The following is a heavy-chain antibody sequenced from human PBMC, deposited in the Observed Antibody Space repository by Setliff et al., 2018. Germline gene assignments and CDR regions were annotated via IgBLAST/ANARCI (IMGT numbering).Heavy chain of an antibody. J-gene: IGHJ4*02. CDR3: SRDLQGSGDYVVDY. CDR2: IKKDGSIK. V-gene: IGHV3-7*01. Sequence: LRLSCAASGFTFRSYWMSWVRQAPGKGLEWVANIKKDGSIKFYLDSVRGRLTISRDNAENSLTLQMNSLRVEDTAVYYCSRDLQGSGDYVVDYWGQGTLVTVSS. CDR1: GFTFRSYW. D-gene: IGHD4-17*01.